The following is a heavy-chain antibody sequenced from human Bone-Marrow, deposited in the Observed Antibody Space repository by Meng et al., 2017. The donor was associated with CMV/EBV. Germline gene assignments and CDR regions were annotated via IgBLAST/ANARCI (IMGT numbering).Heavy chain of an antibody. CDR1: GDSVSSNSAA. D-gene: IGHD6-13*01. V-gene: IGHV6-1*01. CDR3: ARERSRMFWAAGQYYFDY. CDR2: TYYRSKWYN. Sequence: SETLSLTCAISGDSVSSNSAAWNWIRQSPSRGLEWLGRTYYRSKWYNDYAVSVKSRITINPGTSKNQFSLQLNSVTPEDTAMYYCARERSRMFWAAGQYYFDYWGQGTLVTVSS. J-gene: IGHJ4*02.